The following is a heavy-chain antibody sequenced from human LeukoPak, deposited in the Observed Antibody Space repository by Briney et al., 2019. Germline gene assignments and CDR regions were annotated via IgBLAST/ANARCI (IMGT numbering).Heavy chain of an antibody. J-gene: IGHJ4*02. Sequence: SETLSLTCAVYGGSFSGYYWSWIRQPPGKGLEWIGEINHSGSTNYNPSLKSRVTTSVDTSKNQFSLKLSSVTAADTAVYYCARGSPGSVDYWGQGTLVTVSS. CDR1: GGSFSGYY. D-gene: IGHD5-12*01. V-gene: IGHV4-34*01. CDR3: ARGSPGSVDY. CDR2: INHSGST.